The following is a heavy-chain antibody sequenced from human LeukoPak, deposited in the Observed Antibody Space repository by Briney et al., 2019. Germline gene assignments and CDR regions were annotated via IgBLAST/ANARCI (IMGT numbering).Heavy chain of an antibody. Sequence: GGSLRLSCTASGFTFSSYAMSWVRQAPGKGLEWVSAISGSGGSTYYADSVKGRFTISRDNSKNTLYLQMNSLRAEDTAVYYCAKDHRHLTVGPDTAAAGAPFDYWGQGTLVTVSS. CDR1: GFTFSSYA. J-gene: IGHJ4*02. D-gene: IGHD6-13*01. V-gene: IGHV3-23*01. CDR2: ISGSGGST. CDR3: AKDHRHLTVGPDTAAAGAPFDY.